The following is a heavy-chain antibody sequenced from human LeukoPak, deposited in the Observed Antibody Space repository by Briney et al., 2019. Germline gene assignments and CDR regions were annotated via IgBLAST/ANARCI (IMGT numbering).Heavy chain of an antibody. D-gene: IGHD2-2*02. Sequence: SETLSLTCTVSGDSISNDDFYWSWIRQSPGKGLEWIGYIYYSGNTYYNPSLESRVTISVDTSKNQFSLKLSSVTAADTAVYYCARDTHDYPYYMDVWGKRTTVTVSS. J-gene: IGHJ6*03. V-gene: IGHV4-30-4*08. CDR3: ARDTHDYPYYMDV. CDR2: IYYSGNT. CDR1: GDSISNDDFY.